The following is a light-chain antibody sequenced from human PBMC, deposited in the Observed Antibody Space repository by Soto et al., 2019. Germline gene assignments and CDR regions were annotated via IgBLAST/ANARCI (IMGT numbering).Light chain of an antibody. CDR1: QNVASN. CDR2: ASS. J-gene: IGKJ4*01. CDR3: QQYYNGGLS. Sequence: VMTQSPANLSVSPGEGVTLFCRASQNVASNIAWYQVKPAQPPRLLIYASSTRATGIPATFSGSGSGTQFSLTISSLQSEDCAIYYCQQYYNGGLSFGGGTKVEI. V-gene: IGKV3D-15*01.